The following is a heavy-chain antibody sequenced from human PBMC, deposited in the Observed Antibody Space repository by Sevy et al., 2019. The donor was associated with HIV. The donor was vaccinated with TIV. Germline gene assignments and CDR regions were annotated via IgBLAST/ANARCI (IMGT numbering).Heavy chain of an antibody. Sequence: GGSLRLSCATSGFTFSSYGMHWVRQAPGKGLEWVAFIANDGSNKYYADSVKGRFTISRDNAKKTLHLQMNSLRPEDTAVYYCAKGSDSSGYYHYDGMDVWGQRTTVTVSS. CDR2: IANDGSNK. D-gene: IGHD3-22*01. V-gene: IGHV3-30*18. CDR1: GFTFSSYG. CDR3: AKGSDSSGYYHYDGMDV. J-gene: IGHJ6*02.